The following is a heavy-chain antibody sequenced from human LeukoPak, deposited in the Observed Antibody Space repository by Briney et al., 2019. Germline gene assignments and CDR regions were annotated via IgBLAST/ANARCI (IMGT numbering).Heavy chain of an antibody. D-gene: IGHD1-26*01. CDR1: GFTFDDYA. V-gene: IGHV3-9*01. J-gene: IGHJ4*02. CDR2: ISWNSGSI. CDR3: AKDMALTGSGSYPFDY. Sequence: GRSLRLSCAASGFTFDDYAMHWVRQAPGKGLEWVSGISWNSGSIGYADSVKGRFTISRDNAKNSLYLQMNSLRAEDTALYYCAKDMALTGSGSYPFDYWGQGTLVTVSS.